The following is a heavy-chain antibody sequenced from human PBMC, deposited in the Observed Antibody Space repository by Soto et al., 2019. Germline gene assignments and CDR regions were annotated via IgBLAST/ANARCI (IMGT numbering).Heavy chain of an antibody. CDR3: ARVRVLTGYYTKLAIYYYYGMDV. CDR2: INPNSGGT. J-gene: IGHJ6*02. Sequence: ASVKVSCKASGYTFTGYYMHWVRQAPGQGLEWMGWINPNSGGTNYAQKFQGWVTMTRDTSISTAYMELSRLRSDDTAVYYCARVRVLTGYYTKLAIYYYYGMDVWGQGTTVTVSS. D-gene: IGHD3-9*01. CDR1: GYTFTGYY. V-gene: IGHV1-2*04.